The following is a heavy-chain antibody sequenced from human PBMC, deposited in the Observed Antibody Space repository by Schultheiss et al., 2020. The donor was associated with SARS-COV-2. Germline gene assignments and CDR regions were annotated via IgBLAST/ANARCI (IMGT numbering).Heavy chain of an antibody. D-gene: IGHD4-17*01. Sequence: GGSLRLSCAASGFTFSSYSMNWVRQAPGKGLEWVANIKQDGSEKYYVDSVKGRFTISRDNAKNSLYLQMNSLRAEDTAVYYCARGGKFFYGDYVGGMDVWGQGTTVTVSS. CDR2: IKQDGSEK. J-gene: IGHJ6*02. V-gene: IGHV3-7*04. CDR3: ARGGKFFYGDYVGGMDV. CDR1: GFTFSSYS.